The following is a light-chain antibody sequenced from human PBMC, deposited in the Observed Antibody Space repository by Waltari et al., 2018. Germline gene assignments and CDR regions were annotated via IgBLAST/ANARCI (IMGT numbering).Light chain of an antibody. Sequence: DIRMTQSPSSLSASVGDTVTITCQASQGIGNNLNWYQQKPGKAPKLLIYGASSLQSGIPSRFSGSGSGTDFTLTINSLQPEDFATYYCQQGYSYPRTFGQGTKVEIK. J-gene: IGKJ1*01. CDR1: QGIGNN. CDR3: QQGYSYPRT. V-gene: IGKV1-16*01. CDR2: GAS.